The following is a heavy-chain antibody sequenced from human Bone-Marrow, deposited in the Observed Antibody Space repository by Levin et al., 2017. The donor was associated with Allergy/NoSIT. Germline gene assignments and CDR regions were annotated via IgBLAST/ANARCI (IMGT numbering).Heavy chain of an antibody. D-gene: IGHD3-22*01. CDR3: AKGVGEITMIVDDAFDI. CDR2: ISYDGSNK. Sequence: GESLKISCAASGFTFSSYGMHWVRQAPGKGLEWVAVISYDGSNKYYADSVKGRFTISRDNSKNTLYLQMNSLRAEDTAVYYCAKGVGEITMIVDDAFDIWGQGTMVTVSS. CDR1: GFTFSSYG. J-gene: IGHJ3*02. V-gene: IGHV3-30*18.